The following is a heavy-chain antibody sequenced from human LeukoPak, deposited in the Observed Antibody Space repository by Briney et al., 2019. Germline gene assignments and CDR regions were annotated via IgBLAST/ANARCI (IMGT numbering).Heavy chain of an antibody. D-gene: IGHD2-2*01. J-gene: IGHJ5*02. Sequence: GASVKVSCKASVYTFTSYVISWVRQAPGQGLEWGGWISAYKGNTNYPQKLQGRLTLTTAKSTSTASLELRSLRSDDTAVYYCARGYSTSWKRKVFASWGPGTLVTVSS. CDR1: VYTFTSYV. V-gene: IGHV1-18*01. CDR2: ISAYKGNT. CDR3: ARGYSTSWKRKVFAS.